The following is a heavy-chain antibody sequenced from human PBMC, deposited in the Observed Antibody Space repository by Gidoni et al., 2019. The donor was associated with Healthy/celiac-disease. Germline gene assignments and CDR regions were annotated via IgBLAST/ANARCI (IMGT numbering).Heavy chain of an antibody. V-gene: IGHV3-48*01. D-gene: IGHD3-22*01. CDR1: GCTFSSYS. Sequence: EVQLVESGGGLVQPGGSLRLSCAASGCTFSSYSMNWVRKAPGKGLEWVSYIISSSSTIYYADSVKGRFSIYRDNAKNSRYLQMNSLRAEDTAVYYCARDPYYYDSSGDYYGYYYYYGMDVWGQGTTVTVSS. J-gene: IGHJ6*02. CDR3: ARDPYYYDSSGDYYGYYYYYGMDV. CDR2: IISSSSTI.